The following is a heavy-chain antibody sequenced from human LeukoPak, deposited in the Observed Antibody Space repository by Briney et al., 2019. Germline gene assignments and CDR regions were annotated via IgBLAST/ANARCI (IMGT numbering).Heavy chain of an antibody. Sequence: GGSLRLSCAASGFTFSSYGMSWVRQAPGKGLEWVSAISGSGGSTYYADSVKGRFTISRDNSKNTLYLQMNSLRAEDTAVYYCAKVDAYYYDSSGSFDYWGQGTLVTVSS. CDR3: AKVDAYYYDSSGSFDY. CDR1: GFTFSSYG. CDR2: ISGSGGST. D-gene: IGHD3-22*01. J-gene: IGHJ4*02. V-gene: IGHV3-23*01.